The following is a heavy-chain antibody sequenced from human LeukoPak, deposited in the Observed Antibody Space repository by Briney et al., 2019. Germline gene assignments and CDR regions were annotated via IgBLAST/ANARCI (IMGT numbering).Heavy chain of an antibody. Sequence: GGSLRLSCAASGFTFSSYWMSWVRQAPGKGLEWVANIKQDGSEKYYADSVKGRFAISRDNAENSLYLQMNSLRAKDTAVYYCARYGNGAWLAHYAFDSWGQGTMVTVSS. V-gene: IGHV3-7*01. D-gene: IGHD6-19*01. CDR3: ARYGNGAWLAHYAFDS. CDR1: GFTFSSYW. CDR2: IKQDGSEK. J-gene: IGHJ3*02.